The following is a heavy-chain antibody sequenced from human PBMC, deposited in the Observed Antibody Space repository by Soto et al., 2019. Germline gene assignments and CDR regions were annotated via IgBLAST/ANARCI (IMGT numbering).Heavy chain of an antibody. CDR1: GGSVSGYY. Sequence: SETLSLTCTVSGGSVSGYYWSWIRQPPGKGLEWIAYIYYTGSSNSNPSLESRVTKSVDTSKNQFSLKMSSVTAADTAVYYGARHSNEYRKSLDFWGQGTLVTVSS. CDR2: IYYTGSS. V-gene: IGHV4-59*08. D-gene: IGHD1-1*01. J-gene: IGHJ4*02. CDR3: ARHSNEYRKSLDF.